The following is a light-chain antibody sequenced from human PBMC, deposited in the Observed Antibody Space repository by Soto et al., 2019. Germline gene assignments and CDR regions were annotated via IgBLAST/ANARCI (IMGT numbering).Light chain of an antibody. CDR1: RSDVGGYSY. CDR3: SSYRSGDTLV. Sequence: QSALTQPASVSGSPGQSLAISCTGTRSDVGGYSYVSWYQQHPGKAPKLVIYDVTSRPSGVSDRFSGSKSGNTASLTISGLQAEDEADYYCSSYRSGDTLVFGGGTKVTVL. CDR2: DVT. J-gene: IGLJ3*02. V-gene: IGLV2-14*03.